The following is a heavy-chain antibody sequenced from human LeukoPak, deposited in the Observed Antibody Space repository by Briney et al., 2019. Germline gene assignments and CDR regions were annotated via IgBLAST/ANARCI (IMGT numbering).Heavy chain of an antibody. CDR1: SGSINSDGYY. Sequence: PSETLSLTCTVSSGSINSDGYYWSWIRQPAGKGLEWIGRVYSSGSANYSPSLKSRVIISIDTSKNQFSLRLSPVTAADTAVYYCARVYRKDVYNFDGFDIWGQGTMVTVS. CDR3: ARVYRKDVYNFDGFDI. D-gene: IGHD5-24*01. V-gene: IGHV4-61*02. CDR2: VYSSGSA. J-gene: IGHJ3*02.